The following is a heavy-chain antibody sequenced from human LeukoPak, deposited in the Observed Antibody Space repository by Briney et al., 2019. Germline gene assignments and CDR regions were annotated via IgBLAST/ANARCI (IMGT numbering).Heavy chain of an antibody. V-gene: IGHV5-51*01. CDR3: ARPTGYFNQFDS. CDR2: IYPGDSDT. D-gene: IGHD3-9*01. J-gene: IGHJ4*02. Sequence: RGESLKISRQGSGYSFTSYWIGWVRQMPGKGLECMGIIYPGDSDTRYSPSFEGQVTISADKSISTAYLQWSSLKASDTAMYYCARPTGYFNQFDSWGQGTQVTVSS. CDR1: GYSFTSYW.